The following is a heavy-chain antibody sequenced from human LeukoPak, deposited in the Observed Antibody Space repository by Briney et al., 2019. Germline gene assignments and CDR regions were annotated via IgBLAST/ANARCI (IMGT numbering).Heavy chain of an antibody. Sequence: GASVKVSCRASGYTFTRYGINWVRQAPGPRLEWMGWISTYSGNTNFAQKFQGRVTMTTDTSTSTAYMELTSLRSDDTAVYYCARGDSLYYFDFWGQGTLVTVSS. CDR1: GYTFTRYG. J-gene: IGHJ4*02. CDR2: ISTYSGNT. CDR3: ARGDSLYYFDF. D-gene: IGHD2-15*01. V-gene: IGHV1-18*01.